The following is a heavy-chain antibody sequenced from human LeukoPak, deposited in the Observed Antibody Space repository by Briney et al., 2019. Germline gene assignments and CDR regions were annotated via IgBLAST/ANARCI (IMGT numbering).Heavy chain of an antibody. CDR1: GFTLSNYD. CDR2: IRYDGSIK. D-gene: IGHD3-3*01. J-gene: IGHJ4*02. Sequence: GGSLRLSCAVSGFTLSNYDMHWVRQAPGKGLEWVAFIRYDGSIKDHADSVKGRFTISRDNSKNTLFLQMNSLRDEDTAMYYCAKVSPISPSGYLDYWGQGTPVTVSS. CDR3: AKVSPISPSGYLDY. V-gene: IGHV3-30*02.